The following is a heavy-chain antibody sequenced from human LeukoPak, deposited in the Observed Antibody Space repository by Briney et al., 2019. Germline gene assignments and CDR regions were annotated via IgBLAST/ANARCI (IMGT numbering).Heavy chain of an antibody. CDR2: INPNSGGT. V-gene: IGHV1-2*02. J-gene: IGHJ4*02. Sequence: ASVKVSCKASGYTFTGYYMHWVRQAPGQGLEWMGWINPNSGGTNYAQKFQGRVTITRDTSASTAYMELSSLRSEDTAVYYCAREGPYSSGLYYFDYWGQGTLVTVSS. D-gene: IGHD6-19*01. CDR1: GYTFTGYY. CDR3: AREGPYSSGLYYFDY.